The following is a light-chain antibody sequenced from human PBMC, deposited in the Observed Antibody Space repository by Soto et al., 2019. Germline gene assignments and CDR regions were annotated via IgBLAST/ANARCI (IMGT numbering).Light chain of an antibody. CDR2: GES. CDR1: QSVSSSY. J-gene: IGKJ3*01. V-gene: IGKV3-20*01. Sequence: EIVLTQSPGTMSLSPGERATLSCRASQSVSSSYLAWYQQKPGQAPRILIYGESSRATGIPGRFSCSGSGTDFTLTISRLEPEDFAVYYCQQYGRAQFTFGPVDKVDIK. CDR3: QQYGRAQFT.